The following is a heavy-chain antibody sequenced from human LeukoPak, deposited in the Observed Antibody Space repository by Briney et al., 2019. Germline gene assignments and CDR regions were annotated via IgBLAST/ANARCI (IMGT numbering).Heavy chain of an antibody. Sequence: ASVKVSCKASGYTFTGYYMHWVRQAPGQGLEWMGWINPNSGGTNYARKFQGRVTMTRDTSISTAYMELSRLRSDDTAVYYCARVSIAAHRGMDVWGQGTTVTVSS. D-gene: IGHD6-25*01. CDR2: INPNSGGT. CDR1: GYTFTGYY. J-gene: IGHJ6*02. CDR3: ARVSIAAHRGMDV. V-gene: IGHV1-2*02.